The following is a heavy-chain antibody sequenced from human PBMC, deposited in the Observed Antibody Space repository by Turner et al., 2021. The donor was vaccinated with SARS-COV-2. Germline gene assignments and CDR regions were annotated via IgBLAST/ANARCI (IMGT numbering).Heavy chain of an antibody. V-gene: IGHV3-23*01. Sequence: EVQLLESGGGLVQPGGSLRLSCAASGFTFSSYAMSWVRQATGKGLECVSAISGSGGSTYYADSVKGRFTISRDTSKNTLYLQMNSLRAEDTAVYYCAKNYGFYWYFDLWGRGTLVTVSS. D-gene: IGHD1-7*01. CDR1: GFTFSSYA. J-gene: IGHJ2*01. CDR3: AKNYGFYWYFDL. CDR2: ISGSGGST.